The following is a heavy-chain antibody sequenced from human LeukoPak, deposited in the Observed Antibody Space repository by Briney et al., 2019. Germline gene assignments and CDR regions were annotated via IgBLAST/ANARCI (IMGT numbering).Heavy chain of an antibody. J-gene: IGHJ5*02. Sequence: ASVKVSCKASGYTFTGYYMHWVRQAPGQGLEWMGWINPNSGGTNYAQKFQERVTITRDMSTSTAYMELSSLRSDDTAVYYCVADPYYDASGPPRWFDPWGQGTLVTVSS. CDR1: GYTFTGYY. D-gene: IGHD3-22*01. V-gene: IGHV1-2*02. CDR3: VADPYYDASGPPRWFDP. CDR2: INPNSGGT.